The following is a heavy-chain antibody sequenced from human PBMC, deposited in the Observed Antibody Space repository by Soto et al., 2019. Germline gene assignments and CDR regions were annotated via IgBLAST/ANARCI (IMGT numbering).Heavy chain of an antibody. CDR2: INPNSGGT. CDR1: GYTFTGYY. V-gene: IGHV1-2*04. Sequence: ASVKVSCKASGYTFTGYYMHWVRQAPGQGLEWMGWINPNSGGTNYAQKFQGWVTMTRDTSISTAYMELNSLRAEDTAVYYCAKDRPGYYGMDVWGQGTTVTVSS. CDR3: AKDRPGYYGMDV. J-gene: IGHJ6*02.